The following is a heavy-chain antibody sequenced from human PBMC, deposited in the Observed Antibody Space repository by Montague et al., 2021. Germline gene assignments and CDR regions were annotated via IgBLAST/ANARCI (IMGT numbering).Heavy chain of an antibody. D-gene: IGHD6-19*01. V-gene: IGHV4-59*01. CDR1: GVSISSYY. J-gene: IGHJ4*02. Sequence: SETLSLTCTVSGVSISSYYWSWIRQPPGKGLEWIGYFYYSGSTNYNPSLKSRVTMSLDTSKNQFSLKLSSVTAADTAIYYCARSPTQWLHFGYWGQGTLVTVSS. CDR3: ARSPTQWLHFGY. CDR2: FYYSGST.